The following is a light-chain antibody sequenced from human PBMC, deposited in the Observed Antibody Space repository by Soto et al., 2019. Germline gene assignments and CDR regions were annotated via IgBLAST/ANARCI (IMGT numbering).Light chain of an antibody. Sequence: QSALTQPASVSGSPGQSITISCTGTSSDIGGYNYASWYQQHPGKAPKLMIYDVSDRPSGVSNRFAGSTSGNTASLTISGIQADDEADYYCCSYASSNTVLFGGGTKVTVL. CDR2: DVS. CDR3: CSYASSNTVL. CDR1: SSDIGGYNY. J-gene: IGLJ2*01. V-gene: IGLV2-14*03.